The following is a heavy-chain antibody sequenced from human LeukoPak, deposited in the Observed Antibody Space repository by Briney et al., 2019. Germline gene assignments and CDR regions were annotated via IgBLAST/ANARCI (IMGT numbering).Heavy chain of an antibody. J-gene: IGHJ4*02. V-gene: IGHV4-4*09. D-gene: IGHD2-2*01. CDR3: ARKYCSSTRCYDYFDY. CDR1: GGSISSYY. Sequence: SGTPSLTCTVSGGSISSYYWSWIRQPPGKGLEWIGYIYTSGSTNYNPSLKSRVTISVDTSKNQFSLKLSSVTAADTAVHYCARKYCSSTRCYDYFDYWGQGTLVTVSS. CDR2: IYTSGST.